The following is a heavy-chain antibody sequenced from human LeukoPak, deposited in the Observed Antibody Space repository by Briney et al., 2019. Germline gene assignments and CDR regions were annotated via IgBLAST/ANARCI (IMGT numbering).Heavy chain of an antibody. CDR3: AIAYSSRVPHWYFDL. D-gene: IGHD6-19*01. CDR2: ISAYNGNT. CDR1: GYTFTGYY. J-gene: IGHJ2*01. V-gene: IGHV1-18*04. Sequence: ASVKVSCKASGYTFTGYYMHWVRQAPGQGLEWMGWISAYNGNTNYAQKLQGRVTMTTDTSTSTAYMELRSLRSDDTAVYYCAIAYSSRVPHWYFDLWGRGTLVTVSS.